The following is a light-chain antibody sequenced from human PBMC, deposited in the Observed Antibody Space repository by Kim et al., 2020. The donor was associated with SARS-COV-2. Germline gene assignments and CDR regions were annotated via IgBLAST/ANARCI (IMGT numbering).Light chain of an antibody. CDR3: NSRDSRGHHLLYV. CDR1: SLRRYY. CDR2: GKN. J-gene: IGLJ1*01. Sequence: SSELTQDPAVSVALGQTVRITCQGDSLRRYYASWYQQKPGQAPVLVIYGKNNRPSGIPDRFSGSSSGNTASLTITGAQAEDEADYYCNSRDSRGHHLLYV. V-gene: IGLV3-19*01.